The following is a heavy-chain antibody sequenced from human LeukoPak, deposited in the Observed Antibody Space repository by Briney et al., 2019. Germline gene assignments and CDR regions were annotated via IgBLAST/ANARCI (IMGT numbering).Heavy chain of an antibody. CDR3: ARDGTAAGLYFDL. V-gene: IGHV3-7*01. CDR1: GFTFTDYW. Sequence: SGGSLRLSCEVSGFTFTDYWMNWVRQAPGKGPEWVASIRQDGSEKTYVASVKGRFTISRDNTKNSLSLQLNGLRAEDTAVYYCARDGTAAGLYFDLWGQGTLVTVSS. CDR2: IRQDGSEK. J-gene: IGHJ4*01. D-gene: IGHD6-13*01.